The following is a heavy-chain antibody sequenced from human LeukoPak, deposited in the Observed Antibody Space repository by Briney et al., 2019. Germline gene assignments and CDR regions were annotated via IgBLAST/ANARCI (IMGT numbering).Heavy chain of an antibody. CDR1: GFSFSNYW. CDR3: ARMRESLGLGAFDI. CDR2: INSDGSTT. D-gene: IGHD7-27*01. J-gene: IGHJ3*02. V-gene: IGHV3-74*03. Sequence: GGSLRLSCAASGFSFSNYWMCWVRQAPGKGLVCVSRINSDGSTTTYADSVKGRFTISRDNAKNTLYLQMNSLRAEDSALYYCARMRESLGLGAFDIWGKGQWSPSLQ.